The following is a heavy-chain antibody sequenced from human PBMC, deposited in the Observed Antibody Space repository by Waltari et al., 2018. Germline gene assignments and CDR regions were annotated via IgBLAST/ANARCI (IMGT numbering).Heavy chain of an antibody. J-gene: IGHJ5*02. CDR3: ARGYCSSTSCYRGPYNWFDP. V-gene: IGHV1-18*01. CDR2: ISAYNGNT. CDR1: GYTFTSYG. Sequence: QVQLVQSGAEVKKPGASVKVSCKASGYTFTSYGISWVRQAPGQGLEWMGWISAYNGNTNYAQKLQGRVTMTTDTSTSTAYMELRSLRSDDTAVDYCARGYCSSTSCYRGPYNWFDPWGQGTLVTVSS. D-gene: IGHD2-2*01.